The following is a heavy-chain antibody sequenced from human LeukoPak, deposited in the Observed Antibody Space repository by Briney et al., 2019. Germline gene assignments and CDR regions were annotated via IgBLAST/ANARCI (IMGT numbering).Heavy chain of an antibody. D-gene: IGHD3-16*01. J-gene: IGHJ3*02. CDR2: MFYGGTT. Sequence: PSETLSLTCNVSGGSVASVSNYWGWVRQPPGKGLEWIGSMFYGGTTYYNPSLKSRVTISVDTSTNQFSLRLSSVTAADTAVYTYACRPETYNCVWGIGAFDISSQETMVTVSS. CDR3: ACRPETYNCVWGIGAFDI. CDR1: GGSVASVSNY. V-gene: IGHV4-39*01.